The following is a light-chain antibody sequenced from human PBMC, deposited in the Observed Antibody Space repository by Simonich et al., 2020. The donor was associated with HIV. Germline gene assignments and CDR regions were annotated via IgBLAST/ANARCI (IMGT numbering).Light chain of an antibody. Sequence: DIVMTQTPLSLSVTPGQPASISCKSTQSLLNSDGKIFLYWYLQQPGQSPQLLISEVASRFSGVPDRFSGSGSGTDFTLKISRVEAEDVGVYYCLQGLQPPITFGQGTRLEIK. V-gene: IGKV2-29*02. CDR2: EVA. CDR3: LQGLQPPIT. CDR1: QSLLNSDGKIF. J-gene: IGKJ5*01.